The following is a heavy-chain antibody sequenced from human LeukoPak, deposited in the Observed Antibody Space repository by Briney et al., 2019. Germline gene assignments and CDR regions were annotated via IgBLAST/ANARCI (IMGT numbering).Heavy chain of an antibody. CDR3: ARDLGYYDILTGYSSSYP. CDR1: GGTFSSYA. D-gene: IGHD3-9*01. V-gene: IGHV1-69*13. J-gene: IGHJ5*02. CDR2: IIPIFGTA. Sequence: SVKVSCKASGGTFSSYAISWVRQAPGQGLEWMGGIIPIFGTANYAQKFQGRVTITADESTSTAYMELSSLRSEDTAVYYCARDLGYYDILTGYSSSYPWGQGTLVTVPS.